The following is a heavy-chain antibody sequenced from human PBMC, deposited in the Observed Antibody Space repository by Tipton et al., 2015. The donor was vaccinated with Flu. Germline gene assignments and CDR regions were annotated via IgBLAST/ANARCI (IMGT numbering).Heavy chain of an antibody. Sequence: TLSLTCAVYGRSFSGYYWSWIRQPPGKGLEWIGEINHSGRTNYNPSLKSRVTISADTSKNQFFLTRNSVTAADTAVYYCARDYESSGHGALDIWGLGTMVTVSS. V-gene: IGHV4-34*01. CDR1: GRSFSGYY. CDR2: INHSGRT. CDR3: ARDYESSGHGALDI. D-gene: IGHD3-22*01. J-gene: IGHJ3*02.